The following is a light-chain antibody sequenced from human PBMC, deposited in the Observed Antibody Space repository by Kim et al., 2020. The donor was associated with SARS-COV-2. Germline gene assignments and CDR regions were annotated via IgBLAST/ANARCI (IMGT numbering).Light chain of an antibody. CDR2: AAS. CDR3: QHSSNTPWT. J-gene: IGKJ1*01. V-gene: IGKV1-39*01. CDR1: QPISKF. Sequence: ASVEDIITITCRASQPISKFLNLYQQKPGKAPELLIYAASILHGGVSSMFSGSASGTDFTLAISSLQPEDSATYYCQHSSNTPWTFGQWTKVDIK.